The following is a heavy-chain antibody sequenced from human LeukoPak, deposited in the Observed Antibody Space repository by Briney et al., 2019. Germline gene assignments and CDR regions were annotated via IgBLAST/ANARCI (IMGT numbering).Heavy chain of an antibody. J-gene: IGHJ4*02. V-gene: IGHV3-15*01. Sequence: GGSLRLSCAASGFTVSSNYMSWVRQAPGKGLEWVGRIKSKTDGGTTDYAAPVKGRFTISRDDSTNTLYLQMNSLKTEDTAVYYCTTDPSIRFLEWLHYRDYWGQGTLVTVSS. CDR2: IKSKTDGGTT. D-gene: IGHD3-3*01. CDR1: GFTVSSNY. CDR3: TTDPSIRFLEWLHYRDY.